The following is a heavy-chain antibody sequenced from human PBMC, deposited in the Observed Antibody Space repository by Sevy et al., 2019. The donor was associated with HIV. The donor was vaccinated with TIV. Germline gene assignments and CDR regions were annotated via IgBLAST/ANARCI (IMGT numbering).Heavy chain of an antibody. CDR2: IIPIFGTA. Sequence: ASVKVSCKASGGTFSSYAISWVRQAPGQGLEWMGGIIPIFGTANYAQKFQGRVTITADESTSTAYMELSSLRSEDTVVYYCARDLFPYYYDSSGYPPGGMDVWGQGTTVTVSS. D-gene: IGHD3-22*01. CDR1: GGTFSSYA. V-gene: IGHV1-69*13. J-gene: IGHJ6*02. CDR3: ARDLFPYYYDSSGYPPGGMDV.